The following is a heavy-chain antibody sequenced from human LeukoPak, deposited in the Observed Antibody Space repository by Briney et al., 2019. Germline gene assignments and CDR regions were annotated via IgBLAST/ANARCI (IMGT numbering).Heavy chain of an antibody. CDR1: GGSISSYY. D-gene: IGHD3-22*01. Sequence: SETLSLTCTVSGGSISSYYWSWIRQPPGKGLEWIGYIYYSGSTNYNPSLKSRDTISVDTSKNQFSLKLSSVTAADAAVYYCARDHYYDSRGYYYRARAFDIWGQGTMVTVSS. CDR2: IYYSGST. CDR3: ARDHYYDSRGYYYRARAFDI. V-gene: IGHV4-59*01. J-gene: IGHJ3*02.